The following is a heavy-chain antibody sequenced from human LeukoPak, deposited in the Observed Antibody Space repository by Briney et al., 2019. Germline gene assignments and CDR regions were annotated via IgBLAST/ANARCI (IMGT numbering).Heavy chain of an antibody. J-gene: IGHJ4*02. CDR2: IYYSGST. CDR3: ARDGPLRGDFDY. D-gene: IGHD5-12*01. V-gene: IGHV4-59*01. Sequence: SETLSLTCTVSGGSISSYYWSWIRQPPGKGLEWIGYIYYSGSTNYNPSLKSRVTISVDTSKNQFSLKLSSVTAADTAVYYCARDGPLRGDFDYWGQGSLVTVSS. CDR1: GGSISSYY.